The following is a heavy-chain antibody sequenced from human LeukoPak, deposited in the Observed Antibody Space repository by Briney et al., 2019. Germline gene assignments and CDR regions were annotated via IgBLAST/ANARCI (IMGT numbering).Heavy chain of an antibody. D-gene: IGHD4-23*01. Sequence: QPGGSLRLSCAASGFTFSSYGMHWVRQAPGKGLEWVAVISYDGSNKYYADSVKGRFTISRDNSKNTLYLQMNSLRAEDTAVYYCAKGDPSAHRVVTLFDYWGQGTLVTVSS. J-gene: IGHJ4*02. CDR1: GFTFSSYG. V-gene: IGHV3-30*18. CDR3: AKGDPSAHRVVTLFDY. CDR2: ISYDGSNK.